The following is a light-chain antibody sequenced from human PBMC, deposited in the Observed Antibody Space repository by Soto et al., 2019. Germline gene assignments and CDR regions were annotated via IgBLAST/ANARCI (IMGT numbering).Light chain of an antibody. CDR2: TTS. CDR3: QQSFSTPQT. CDR1: QSISNY. J-gene: IGKJ4*01. Sequence: DIQMTQSPSSLSASLGDRVTITCRASQSISNYLNWYQQKPGKAPKLLIHTTSSLQSGVPSRFSASGTGTDFTPTISSLQPEDFATYYCQQSFSTPQTFGGGTKVEI. V-gene: IGKV1-39*01.